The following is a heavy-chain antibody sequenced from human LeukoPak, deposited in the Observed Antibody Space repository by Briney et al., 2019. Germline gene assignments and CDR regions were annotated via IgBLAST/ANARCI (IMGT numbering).Heavy chain of an antibody. Sequence: GGSLRLSCAASGFTFDDYGMSWVRQAPGKGLEWVSGTNWNGGSTGYADSVKGRFTISRDNAKNSLYLQMNSLRAEDTALYFCARDISDERITIFGVVISKWFDPWGQGTLVTVSS. V-gene: IGHV3-20*04. J-gene: IGHJ5*02. CDR1: GFTFDDYG. CDR3: ARDISDERITIFGVVISKWFDP. D-gene: IGHD3-3*01. CDR2: TNWNGGST.